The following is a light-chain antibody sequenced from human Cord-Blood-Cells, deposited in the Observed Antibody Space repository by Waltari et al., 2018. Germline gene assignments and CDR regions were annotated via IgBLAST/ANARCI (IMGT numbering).Light chain of an antibody. V-gene: IGKV4-1*01. CDR3: QQYYSTPWT. CDR1: PSVLYNSNNKNY. CDR2: WAS. Sequence: DIVMTQSPDSLAVSLGERSPINCNYSPSVLYNSNNKNYLAWYHQKPAQSTKLIIYWASTRESRVPDRFSGSGSGTDFTLSISSLQAEDVAVYYCQQYYSTPWTFGQGTKVEIK. J-gene: IGKJ1*01.